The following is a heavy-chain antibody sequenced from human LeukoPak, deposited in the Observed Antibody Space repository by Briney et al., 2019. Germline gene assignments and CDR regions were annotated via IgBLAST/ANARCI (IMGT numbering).Heavy chain of an antibody. CDR3: AKGGESSLPFDY. V-gene: IGHV4-4*07. J-gene: IGHJ4*02. Sequence: PSGTLSLTCIVSGASISGHYWSWIRQPAGKEPEWIGRVHTSRGTNYNSSLKSRLTMSVDTSKNQFSLHLASVTAADTAVYYCAKGGESSLPFDYWGQGTLVTVSS. CDR1: GASISGHY. D-gene: IGHD3-10*01. CDR2: VHTSRGT.